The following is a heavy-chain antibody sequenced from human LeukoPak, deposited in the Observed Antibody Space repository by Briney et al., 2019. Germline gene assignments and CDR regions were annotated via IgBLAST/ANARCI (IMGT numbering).Heavy chain of an antibody. Sequence: GRSLRLSCAASGFTFSSYWMTWVRQAPGKGLEWVANIKPDGSEKYYVDSVKGRFTISRDNSKNTLYLQMNSLRAEDTAVYYCATEVVEMATITDYWGQGTLVTVSS. V-gene: IGHV3-7*01. J-gene: IGHJ4*02. CDR1: GFTFSSYW. CDR2: IKPDGSEK. CDR3: ATEVVEMATITDY. D-gene: IGHD5-24*01.